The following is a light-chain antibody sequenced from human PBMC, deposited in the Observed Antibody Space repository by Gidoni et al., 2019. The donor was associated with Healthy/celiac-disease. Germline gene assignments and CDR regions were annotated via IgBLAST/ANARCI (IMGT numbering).Light chain of an antibody. CDR3: NSRDSSGNHVV. Sequence: SSELTQDPAVSVALGQTVRITCQGDSLRSYYASWDQQKPVQAPVLVIYGKNNRPSGIPDRFSGSSSGNTASLTITWAQAEDEADYYCNSRDSSGNHVVFGGGTKLTVL. CDR1: SLRSYY. V-gene: IGLV3-19*01. CDR2: GKN. J-gene: IGLJ2*01.